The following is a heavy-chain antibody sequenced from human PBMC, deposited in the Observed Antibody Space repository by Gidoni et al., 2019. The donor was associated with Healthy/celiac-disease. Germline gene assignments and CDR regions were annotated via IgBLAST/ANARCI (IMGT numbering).Heavy chain of an antibody. J-gene: IGHJ3*02. Sequence: EVQLVESGGGLVQPGGSLRLSCAASGFTFSSYEMNWVRQAPGKGLEWVSYISSSGSTIYYADSVKGRFTISRDNAKNSLYLQMNSLRAEDTAGYYCARAGYYYDSSGPSYAFDIWGQGTMVTVSS. CDR1: GFTFSSYE. D-gene: IGHD3-22*01. CDR3: ARAGYYYDSSGPSYAFDI. V-gene: IGHV3-48*03. CDR2: ISSSGSTI.